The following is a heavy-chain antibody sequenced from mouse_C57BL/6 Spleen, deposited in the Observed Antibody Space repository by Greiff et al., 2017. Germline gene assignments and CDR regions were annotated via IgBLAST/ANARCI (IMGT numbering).Heavy chain of an antibody. CDR2: ISYSGST. CDR1: GYSITSGYD. CDR3: ARGRGYYYGSSYEDYAMDY. D-gene: IGHD1-1*01. J-gene: IGHJ4*01. Sequence: EVQLQESGPGMVKPSQSLSLTCTVTGYSITSGYDWHWIRHFPGNKLEWMGYISYSGSTNYNPSLKSRISITHDTSKNHFFLKLNSVTTEDTATYYCARGRGYYYGSSYEDYAMDYWGQGTSVTVSS. V-gene: IGHV3-1*01.